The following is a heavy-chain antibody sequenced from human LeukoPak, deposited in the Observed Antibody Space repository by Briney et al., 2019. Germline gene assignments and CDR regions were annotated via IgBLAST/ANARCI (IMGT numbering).Heavy chain of an antibody. CDR3: ARDRYYDSSGYYFDY. CDR2: ISSSSSYI. V-gene: IGHV3-21*01. J-gene: IGHJ4*02. D-gene: IGHD3-22*01. Sequence: PGGSLRLSCASCGFTFSSYSMNWVRQAPGKGLEWVSSISSSSSYIYYADSVKGRFTISRDNAKNSLYLQMNSLRAEDTAVYYCARDRYYDSSGYYFDYWGQGTLVTVSS. CDR1: GFTFSSYS.